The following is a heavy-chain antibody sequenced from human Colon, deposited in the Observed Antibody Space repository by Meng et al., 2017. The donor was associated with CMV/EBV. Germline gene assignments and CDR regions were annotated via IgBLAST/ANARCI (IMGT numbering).Heavy chain of an antibody. Sequence: GESLKISCTASGFTFNNYAMSWVRQAPGKGLEWVSVIYAGGRSTYFADSVKGRFIISRDDSKNTLYMEMNSLRAEDTAVYYCAKGSLEWLYYGMDVWGQGTTVTVSS. V-gene: IGHV3-23*03. CDR2: IYAGGRST. D-gene: IGHD3-3*01. J-gene: IGHJ6*02. CDR1: GFTFNNYA. CDR3: AKGSLEWLYYGMDV.